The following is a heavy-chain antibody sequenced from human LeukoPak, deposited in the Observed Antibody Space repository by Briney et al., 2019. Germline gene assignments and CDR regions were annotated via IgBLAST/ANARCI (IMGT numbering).Heavy chain of an antibody. CDR2: IYPGDSDT. V-gene: IGHV5-51*01. Sequence: GESLNISCKGSGYSFTSYWIGWVRQMPGQGLEWMGSIYPGDSDTRVSPSFQGQVTISADKSISTAYLQWSNLNASDTAMYYGARCDILTGGHFVYWGQGTLVTVSS. CDR1: GYSFTSYW. CDR3: ARCDILTGGHFVY. D-gene: IGHD3-9*01. J-gene: IGHJ4*02.